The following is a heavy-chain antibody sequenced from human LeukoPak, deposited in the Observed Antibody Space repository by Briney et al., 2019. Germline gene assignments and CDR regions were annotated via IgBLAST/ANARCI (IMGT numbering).Heavy chain of an antibody. CDR2: INHSGST. J-gene: IGHJ3*02. D-gene: IGHD2-2*01. CDR3: ARGPILVVVPAAMKVDAFDI. V-gene: IGHV4-34*01. Sequence: SETLSLTCAVYGGSFSGYYWSWIRQPPGKGLEWIGEINHSGSTNYNPPLKSRVTISVDTSKNQFSLKLSSVTAADTAVYYCARGPILVVVPAAMKVDAFDIWGQGTMVTVSS. CDR1: GGSFSGYY.